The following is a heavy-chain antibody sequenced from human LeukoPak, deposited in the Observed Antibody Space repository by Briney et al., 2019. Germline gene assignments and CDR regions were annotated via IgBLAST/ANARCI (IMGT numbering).Heavy chain of an antibody. J-gene: IGHJ4*02. CDR1: GGSISSSSYY. V-gene: IGHV4-39*01. CDR3: ARQVAQWLGYFDY. D-gene: IGHD6-19*01. CDR2: IYYSGST. Sequence: SETLSLTCTVSGGSISSSSYYWGWIRQPPGQGLEWIGSIYYSGSTYYNPSLKSRVTISVDTSKNQFSLKLSSVTAADTAAYYCARQVAQWLGYFDYWGQGTLVTVSS.